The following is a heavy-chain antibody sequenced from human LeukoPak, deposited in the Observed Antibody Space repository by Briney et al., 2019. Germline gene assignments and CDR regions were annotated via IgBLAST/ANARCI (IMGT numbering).Heavy chain of an antibody. V-gene: IGHV3-23*01. D-gene: IGHD2-21*01. CDR2: ISGSDGRT. CDR1: GFTFSNYA. J-gene: IGHJ5*02. Sequence: GGSLRLSCAASGFTFSNYAMSWVRQAPGKGLEWVSAISGSDGRTYYADSVKGRFTISRDNSKNTLYLQMNSLRAEDTAVYYCAKANCGGDCYSGPSWFDPWGQGTLVTVSS. CDR3: AKANCGGDCYSGPSWFDP.